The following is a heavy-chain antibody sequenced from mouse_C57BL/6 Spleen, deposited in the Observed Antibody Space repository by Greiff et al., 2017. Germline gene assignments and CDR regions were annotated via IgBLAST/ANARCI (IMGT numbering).Heavy chain of an antibody. Sequence: QVQLQQSGAELVRPGTSVTVSCKASGYAFTNYLIEWVKQRPGQGLEWIGVINPGSGGTNYNEKFKGKATLTADKSSSTAYMQLSSLTSEDSAVYFCARGYGNSFAYWGQGTLVTVSA. D-gene: IGHD2-10*02. CDR3: ARGYGNSFAY. CDR1: GYAFTNYL. V-gene: IGHV1-54*01. CDR2: INPGSGGT. J-gene: IGHJ3*01.